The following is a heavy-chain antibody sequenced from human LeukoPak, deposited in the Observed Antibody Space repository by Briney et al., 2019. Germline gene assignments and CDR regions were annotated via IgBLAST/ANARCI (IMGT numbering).Heavy chain of an antibody. CDR3: ARGPYKSGYSYGPAQRFFDY. J-gene: IGHJ4*02. Sequence: PSGTLSLTCAVYGGSFSGYYWSWIRQPPGKGLEWIGEINHSGSTNYNPSLKSRVTISVDTSKNQFSLKLSSVTAADTAVYYCARGPYKSGYSYGPAQRFFDYWGQETLVTVSS. V-gene: IGHV4-34*01. CDR1: GGSFSGYY. D-gene: IGHD5-18*01. CDR2: INHSGST.